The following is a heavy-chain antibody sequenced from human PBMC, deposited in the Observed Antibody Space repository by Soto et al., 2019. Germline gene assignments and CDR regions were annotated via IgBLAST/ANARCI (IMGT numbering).Heavy chain of an antibody. D-gene: IGHD7-27*01. Sequence: GGSLRLSCVASGFSFSSYSMNWVRQAPGKGLEWVSYIGSSPSLINYADSVKGRFTISRDSAKDSLFLQMSSLRDEDTAVYYCARDSGHAFDIWGQGTMVTVSS. CDR3: ARDSGHAFDI. CDR2: IGSSPSLI. CDR1: GFSFSSYS. V-gene: IGHV3-48*02. J-gene: IGHJ3*02.